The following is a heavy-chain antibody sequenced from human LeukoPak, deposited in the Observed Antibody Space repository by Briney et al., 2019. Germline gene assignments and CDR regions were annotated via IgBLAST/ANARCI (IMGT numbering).Heavy chain of an antibody. CDR1: GFTFTVAW. Sequence: GGSLRLSCAASGFTFTVAWMSWVRQAPGKGLEWVSSISSSSSYIYYADSVKGRFTISRDNAKNSLYLQMNSLRAEDTAVYYCARDYRYGSGSYYNLVIQYYFDYWGQGTLVTVSS. V-gene: IGHV3-21*01. CDR2: ISSSSSYI. CDR3: ARDYRYGSGSYYNLVIQYYFDY. D-gene: IGHD3-10*01. J-gene: IGHJ4*02.